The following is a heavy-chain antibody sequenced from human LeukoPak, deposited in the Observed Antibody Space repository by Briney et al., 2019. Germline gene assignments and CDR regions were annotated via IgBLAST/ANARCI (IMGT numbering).Heavy chain of an antibody. D-gene: IGHD3-10*01. CDR1: GGSFSDYY. Sequence: SETLSLTCAVYGGSFSDYYWGWIRQPPGKGLEWIGNIFYSGSTYYSPSLRSRVTISLDTSRNQFSLKLNSVTAADTAVYYCAKSNGYGLVDIWGQGTMVTVSS. CDR2: IFYSGST. V-gene: IGHV4-34*12. CDR3: AKSNGYGLVDI. J-gene: IGHJ3*02.